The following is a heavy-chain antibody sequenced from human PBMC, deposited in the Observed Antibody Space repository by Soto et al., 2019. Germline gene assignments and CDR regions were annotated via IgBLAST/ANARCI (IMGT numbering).Heavy chain of an antibody. V-gene: IGHV1-18*01. J-gene: IGHJ3*01. CDR2: ISAYNGNT. CDR1: GYTFTNYG. Sequence: ASVKVSCKASGYTFTNYGLTWVRQAPGQGPEWVGWISAYNGNTNYAQKLQGRVAMTTDTSTSTAYMELSSLRSEDTAVYYCAADIYDRGSSWGQGTMVTVSS. CDR3: AADIYDRGSS. D-gene: IGHD3-22*01.